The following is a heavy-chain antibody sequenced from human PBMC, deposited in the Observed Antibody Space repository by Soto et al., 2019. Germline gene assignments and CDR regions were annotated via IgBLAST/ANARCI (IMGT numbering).Heavy chain of an antibody. D-gene: IGHD5-12*01. Sequence: SETLSLTSTVSGDSMTRNRYFWAWIRQPPGKGVEWIGSIYYSGTPYYNPSLKSRVTISVDMSEKQSSLKLTSVTAADTAVYWCARDPVDGYAFFDRWGQGALGT. J-gene: IGHJ4*02. V-gene: IGHV4-39*07. CDR1: GDSMTRNRYF. CDR2: IYYSGTP. CDR3: ARDPVDGYAFFDR.